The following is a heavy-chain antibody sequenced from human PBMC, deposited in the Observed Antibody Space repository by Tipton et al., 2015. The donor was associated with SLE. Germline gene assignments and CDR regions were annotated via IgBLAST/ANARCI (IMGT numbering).Heavy chain of an antibody. CDR1: GFTFSSYS. D-gene: IGHD1-14*01. J-gene: IGHJ5*02. Sequence: SLRLSCAASGFTFSSYSMNWVRQAPGKGLEWVSSISSSSSYIYYADSVKGRFTISRDNAKNSLYLQMNSLRAEDTAVYYCARDRKAGNWFDPWGQGTLVTVSS. V-gene: IGHV3-21*03. CDR2: ISSSSSYI. CDR3: ARDRKAGNWFDP.